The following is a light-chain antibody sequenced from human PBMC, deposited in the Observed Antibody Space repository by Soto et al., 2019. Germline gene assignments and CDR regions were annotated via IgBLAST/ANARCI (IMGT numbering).Light chain of an antibody. J-gene: IGLJ2*01. CDR2: EVT. V-gene: IGLV2-8*01. CDR1: SSDVGSYNY. CDR3: ISYAGSNNFVV. Sequence: QSALTQPPSASGSPGQSVTISCTGTSSDVGSYNYVSWFRQHPGKAPKLMIYEVTKRPSGVPDRFSGSKSGNTASLTVSGLQAEDEADYYCISYAGSNNFVVFGGGTKLTVL.